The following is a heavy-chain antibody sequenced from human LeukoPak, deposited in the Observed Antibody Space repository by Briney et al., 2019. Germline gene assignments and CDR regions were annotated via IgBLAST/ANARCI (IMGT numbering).Heavy chain of an antibody. V-gene: IGHV3-21*01. J-gene: IGHJ4*02. Sequence: GGSLRLSCAASGFTFSSYSMNWVRQAPGKGPEWVSSISSSSSYIYYADSVRGRFTISRDNAKNSLYLQMNSLRAEDTAVYYCARDRARSYYYDSSGYYSPLDYWGQGTLVTVSS. D-gene: IGHD3-22*01. CDR3: ARDRARSYYYDSSGYYSPLDY. CDR2: ISSSSSYI. CDR1: GFTFSSYS.